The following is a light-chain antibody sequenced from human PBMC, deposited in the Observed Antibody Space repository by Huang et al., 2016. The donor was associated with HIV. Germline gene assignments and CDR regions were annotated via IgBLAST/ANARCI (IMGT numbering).Light chain of an antibody. V-gene: IGKV2-28*01. Sequence: DIVMTQSPLSLSVTPGEPASISCRSSQSLLHSNGYHYLDWYLHKAGQSPQLLISLGSSRASGVPDRFSGSGSGTHFTLEISRVEAEDVGIYYCMQSLQSPWTFGQGTTVEVK. CDR2: LGS. J-gene: IGKJ1*01. CDR3: MQSLQSPWT. CDR1: QSLLHSNGYHY.